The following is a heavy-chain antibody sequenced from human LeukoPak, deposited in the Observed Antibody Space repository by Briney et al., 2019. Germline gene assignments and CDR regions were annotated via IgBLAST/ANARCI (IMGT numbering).Heavy chain of an antibody. J-gene: IGHJ4*02. D-gene: IGHD3-10*01. CDR2: ISSSSSYI. V-gene: IGHV3-11*06. CDR1: GFTFSDYY. CDR3: ARAGSALDYFDY. Sequence: GGSLRLSCAASGFTFSDYYMSWIRQAPGKGLEWVSSISSSSSYIYYADSVKGRFTISRDNAKNSLYLQMNSLRAEDTAVYYCARAGSALDYFDYWGQGTLVTVSS.